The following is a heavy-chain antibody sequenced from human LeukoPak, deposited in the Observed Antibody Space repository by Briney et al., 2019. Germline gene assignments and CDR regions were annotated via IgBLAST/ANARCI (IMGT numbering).Heavy chain of an antibody. CDR1: GGSISSYY. D-gene: IGHD6-19*01. J-gene: IGHJ6*03. CDR3: ARGRVAGEVERGRDYYYYYMDV. Sequence: SETLSLTCTVSGGSISSYYWSWIRQPPGKGLEWIGFIYYSGSTNYNPSPKSRVTISVDTSKNQFSLKLSSVTAADAAVYYCARGRVAGEVERGRDYYYYYMDVWGKGTTVTVSS. V-gene: IGHV4-59*01. CDR2: IYYSGST.